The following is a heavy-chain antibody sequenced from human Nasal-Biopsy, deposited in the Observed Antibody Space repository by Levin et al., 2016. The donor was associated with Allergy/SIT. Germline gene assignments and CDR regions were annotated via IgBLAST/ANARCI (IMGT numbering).Heavy chain of an antibody. J-gene: IGHJ3*01. CDR3: VKDLWDASDWYSRAKSGHGFEV. Sequence: GGSLRLSCAASGFNFRSFATMWVRQAPGKGLEWVSIIDATGGSTLHADSVKGRFTTSRDASKNTVSLQMKRLRVEDTATYYCVKDLWDASDWYSRAKSGHGFEVWGQGTVVTVSS. D-gene: IGHD3-9*01. CDR1: GFNFRSFA. CDR2: IDATGGST. V-gene: IGHV3-23*01.